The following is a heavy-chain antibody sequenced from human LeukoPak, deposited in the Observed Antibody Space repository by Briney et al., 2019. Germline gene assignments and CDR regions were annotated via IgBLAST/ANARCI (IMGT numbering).Heavy chain of an antibody. CDR1: GYTFTSYG. CDR3: ARSSGSVAVAEY. V-gene: IGHV1-8*02. Sequence: ASVKVSCKASGYTFTSYGINWVRQATGQGLEWMGWMNPNSGNTGYAQKFQGRVTMTRNTSISTAYMELSSLRSEDTAVYYCARSSGSVAVAEYWGQGTLVTVSS. D-gene: IGHD6-19*01. CDR2: MNPNSGNT. J-gene: IGHJ4*02.